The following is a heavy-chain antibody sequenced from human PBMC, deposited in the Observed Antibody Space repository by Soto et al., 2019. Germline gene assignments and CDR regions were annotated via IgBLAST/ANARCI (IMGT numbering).Heavy chain of an antibody. CDR2: ISTYNGDT. CDR3: ARDLQADY. CDR1: GYTFTRSG. V-gene: IGHV1-18*01. J-gene: IGHJ4*02. Sequence: ASVKVSCKASGYTFTRSGISWVRQAPGQGLEWMGWISTYNGDTNYAQTFQGRVTMTTDTSTSTAYMELSSLTSEDTAVYYCARDLQADYWGQGTLVTVSS.